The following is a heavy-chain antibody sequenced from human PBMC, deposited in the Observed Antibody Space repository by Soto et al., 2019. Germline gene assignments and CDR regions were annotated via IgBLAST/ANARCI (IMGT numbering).Heavy chain of an antibody. V-gene: IGHV1-69*11. CDR2: IIPILGTA. CDR3: ARAGFVSGWNEFSGMDV. D-gene: IGHD6-19*01. CDR1: GVTFSTST. J-gene: IGHJ6*02. Sequence: VQLVQSGAEVRKPGSSVKVSCQVSGVTFSTSTITWVRQAPGQGLEWMGSIIPILGTAKSTQKFQGRVTISADESASVAYMELSSLTSEDTALYYCARAGFVSGWNEFSGMDVWGQGTTVTLSS.